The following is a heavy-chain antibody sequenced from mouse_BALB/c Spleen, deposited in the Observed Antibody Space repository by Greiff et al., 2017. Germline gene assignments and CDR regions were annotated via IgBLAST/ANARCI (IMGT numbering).Heavy chain of an antibody. V-gene: IGHV5-17*02. CDR2: ISSGSSTI. J-gene: IGHJ4*01. Sequence: EVKLVESGGGLVQPGGSRKLSCAASGFTFSSFGMHWVRQAPEKGLEWVAYISSGSSTIYYADTVKGRFTISRDNPKNTLFLQMTSLRSEDTAMYYCARLLYYGDAMDYWGQGTSVTVSS. CDR3: ARLLYYGDAMDY. CDR1: GFTFSSFG. D-gene: IGHD1-2*01.